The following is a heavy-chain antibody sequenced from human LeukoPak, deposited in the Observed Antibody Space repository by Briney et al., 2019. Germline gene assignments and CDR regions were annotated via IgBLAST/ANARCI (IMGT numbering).Heavy chain of an antibody. V-gene: IGHV4-34*01. Sequence: PSETLSLTCAVYGGSFSGYYWSWIRQPPGKGLEWIGEINHSGSTNYNPSLKSRVTISVDTSKNQFSLRLSSVTAADTAVYCCAREGYYGSGRLTDYWGQGTLVTVSS. J-gene: IGHJ4*02. CDR2: INHSGST. D-gene: IGHD3-10*01. CDR3: AREGYYGSGRLTDY. CDR1: GGSFSGYY.